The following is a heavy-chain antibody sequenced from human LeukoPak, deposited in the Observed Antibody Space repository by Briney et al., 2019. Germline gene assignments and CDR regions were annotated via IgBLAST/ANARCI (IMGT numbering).Heavy chain of an antibody. V-gene: IGHV1-2*02. D-gene: IGHD1-14*01. Sequence: ASVKVSCKASGYTFTGYYMHWVRQAPGQGLEWMGWINPNSGGTNYAQKFQGRVTTTRDTSISTAYMELSRLRSDDTAVYYCACDLKNPTFAFDIWGQGTMVTVSS. CDR3: ACDLKNPTFAFDI. CDR2: INPNSGGT. CDR1: GYTFTGYY. J-gene: IGHJ3*02.